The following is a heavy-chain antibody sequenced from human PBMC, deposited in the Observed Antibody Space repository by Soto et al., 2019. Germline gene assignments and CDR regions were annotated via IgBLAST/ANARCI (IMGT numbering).Heavy chain of an antibody. CDR2: IYYSGST. Sequence: QVQLQESGPGLVKPSETLSLTCTVSGGSVSSGSYYWSWIRQPPGKGLEWIGYIYYSGSTNYNPYLKSRVTISVDTAKNQFSLKLSSVTAADTAVYYCARGVRFLEWLLENWGQGTLVTVSS. V-gene: IGHV4-61*01. CDR3: ARGVRFLEWLLEN. CDR1: GGSVSSGSYY. D-gene: IGHD3-3*01. J-gene: IGHJ4*02.